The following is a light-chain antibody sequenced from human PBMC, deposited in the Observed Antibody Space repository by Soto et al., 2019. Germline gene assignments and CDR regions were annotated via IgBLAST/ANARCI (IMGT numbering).Light chain of an antibody. CDR3: QQYNSYPVS. J-gene: IGKJ4*01. CDR1: QDMSNN. Sequence: DIQMTQSPSSLSASVGDRVTITCRASQDMSNNLAWFQQKPGKAPKSLISAASSLQSGVPSKFSGSGSGTDCTLTISSLHPDDFATYYCQQYNSYPVSFGGGTKVEIK. CDR2: AAS. V-gene: IGKV1-16*02.